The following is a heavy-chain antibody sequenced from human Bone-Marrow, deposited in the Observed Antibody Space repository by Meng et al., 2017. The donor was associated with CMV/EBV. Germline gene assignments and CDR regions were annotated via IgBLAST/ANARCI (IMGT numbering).Heavy chain of an antibody. CDR1: GYSFTSYW. V-gene: IGHV5-51*01. D-gene: IGHD2-2*01. J-gene: IGHJ5*02. CDR2: IYPGDSDT. CDR3: ARIVVVPAATGSWFDP. Sequence: GESLKISCKGSGYSFTSYWIGWVRQMPGKGLEWMGIIYPGDSDTRYSPSFQGQVTISADKSISTAYLQWSSLKASDTAMYYCARIVVVPAATGSWFDPWGQGTLDTVSS.